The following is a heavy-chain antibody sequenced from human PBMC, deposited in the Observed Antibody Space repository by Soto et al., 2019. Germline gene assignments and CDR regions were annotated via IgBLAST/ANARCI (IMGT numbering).Heavy chain of an antibody. Sequence: PSETLSLTCTVSGDSIGGYSGSWIRQPPGKGLEWIGNIHYNGNTKYSPSLKSRVTMSVDTSKNHFSLKLISVTTADTAVYFCAREGNLGRWIQPLDSWGQGTLVTVSS. CDR2: IHYNGNT. CDR3: AREGNLGRWIQPLDS. CDR1: GDSIGGYS. J-gene: IGHJ4*02. V-gene: IGHV4-59*01. D-gene: IGHD2-2*03.